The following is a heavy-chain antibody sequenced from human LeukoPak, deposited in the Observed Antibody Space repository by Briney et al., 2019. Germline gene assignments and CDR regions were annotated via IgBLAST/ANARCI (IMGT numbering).Heavy chain of an antibody. Sequence: ASVKVSCKTFGYTFTSYGVSWVRQAPGQGLEWMGWINTHKGNTNYAQKFQDRVTMTTDTSTSTAYMELRTLRSDDTAVYYCARGYYGDYWGQGTLVTVSS. V-gene: IGHV1-18*01. CDR1: GYTFTSYG. CDR3: ARGYYGDY. J-gene: IGHJ4*02. CDR2: INTHKGNT.